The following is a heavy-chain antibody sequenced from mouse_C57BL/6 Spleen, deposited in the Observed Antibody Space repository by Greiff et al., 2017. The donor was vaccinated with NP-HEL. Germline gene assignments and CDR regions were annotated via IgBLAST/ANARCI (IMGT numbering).Heavy chain of an antibody. CDR1: GYTFTSYW. D-gene: IGHD2-4*01. V-gene: IGHV1-50*01. CDR2: IDPSDSYT. Sequence: VQLQQPGAELVKPGASVKLSCKASGYTFTSYWMQWVKQRPGQGLEWIGEIDPSDSYTNYNQKFKGKATLTVDTSSSTAYMQLSSLTSEDSAVYYCARRGYDYDGGRYYFDYWGQGTTLTVSS. CDR3: ARRGYDYDGGRYYFDY. J-gene: IGHJ2*01.